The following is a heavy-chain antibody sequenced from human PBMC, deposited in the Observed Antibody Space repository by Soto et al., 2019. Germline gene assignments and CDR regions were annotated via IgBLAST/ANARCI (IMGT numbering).Heavy chain of an antibody. CDR2: ISGSGGST. CDR1: GFTFSSYA. D-gene: IGHD3-16*02. V-gene: IGHV3-23*01. J-gene: IGHJ5*02. CDR3: AKDTHYIWASYRYRWFDP. Sequence: EVQLLESGGGLVQPGGSLRLSCAASGFTFSSYAMSWVRQAPGKGLEWVSAISGSGGSTYYADSVKGRFTISRDNSKNTLYLQMNSLRAEDTAVYYCAKDTHYIWASYRYRWFDPWVQGTLVTVSS.